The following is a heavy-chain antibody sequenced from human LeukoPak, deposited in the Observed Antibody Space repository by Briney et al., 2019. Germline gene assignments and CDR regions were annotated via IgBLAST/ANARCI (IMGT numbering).Heavy chain of an antibody. CDR2: IIPIFGTA. V-gene: IGHV1-69*13. Sequence: SVKVSCKASGGTFSSYAISWVRQAPGQGLEWMGGIIPIFGTANYAQKFQGRVTITADESTSTAYMELSSLRSEDTAVYYCAADMYYDILTGYQNFDYWGQGTLVTVSS. CDR1: GGTFSSYA. CDR3: AADMYYDILTGYQNFDY. J-gene: IGHJ4*02. D-gene: IGHD3-9*01.